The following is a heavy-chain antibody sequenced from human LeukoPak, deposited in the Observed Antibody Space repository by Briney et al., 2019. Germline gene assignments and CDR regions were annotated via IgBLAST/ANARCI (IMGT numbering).Heavy chain of an antibody. CDR3: STVEHF. CDR2: IDSDGSGT. CDR1: GLTLSGYW. J-gene: IGHJ4*02. V-gene: IGHV3-74*01. D-gene: IGHD3-3*02. Sequence: GGSLRLSCSASGLTLSGYWMHWVRQIPGKGLVWVSRIDSDGSGTSYADSVKGRFTISRNDVKNMLYLQMNSLRVEDTGLYYCSTVEHFWGQGTLVTVSS.